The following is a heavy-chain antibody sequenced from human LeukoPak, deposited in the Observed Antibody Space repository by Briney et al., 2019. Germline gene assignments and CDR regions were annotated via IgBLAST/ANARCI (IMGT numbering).Heavy chain of an antibody. CDR2: IYYSGST. J-gene: IGHJ4*02. CDR3: ARDSKQWLVDY. D-gene: IGHD6-19*01. V-gene: IGHV4-31*03. CDR1: GGSISSGGYY. Sequence: SETLSLTCTVSGGSISSGGYYWSWIRQHPGKGLEWIGYIYYSGSTYYNPSLKSRVTISVDTSKNQFSLKLSSVTAADTAVYYCARDSKQWLVDYWGQGTPVTVSS.